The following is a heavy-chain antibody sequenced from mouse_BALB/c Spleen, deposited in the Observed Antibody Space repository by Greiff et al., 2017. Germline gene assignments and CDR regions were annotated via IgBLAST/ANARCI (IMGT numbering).Heavy chain of an antibody. CDR3: ARDKRRYYAMDY. J-gene: IGHJ4*01. Sequence: EVQVVESGGGLVQPGGSRKLSCAASGFTFSSFGMHWVRQAPEKGLEWVAYISSGSSTIYYADTVKGRFTISRDNPKNTLFLQMTSLRSEDTAMYYCARDKRRYYAMDYWGQGTSVTVSS. V-gene: IGHV5-17*02. CDR2: ISSGSSTI. CDR1: GFTFSSFG.